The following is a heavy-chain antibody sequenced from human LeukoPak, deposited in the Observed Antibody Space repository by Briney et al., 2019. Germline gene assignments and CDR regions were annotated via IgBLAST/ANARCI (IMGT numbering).Heavy chain of an antibody. CDR2: INSDGSST. CDR3: ATVVVGGSYLLDY. CDR1: GFTFSTYW. J-gene: IGHJ4*02. D-gene: IGHD1-26*01. V-gene: IGHV3-74*01. Sequence: AGGSLRLSCTASGFTFSTYWMHWVRRGPGKGLMWVSRINSDGSSTSYADSVKGRFTISRDNAKNTLYLQMNSLRAEDTAVYYCATVVVGGSYLLDYWGQGTLVTVSS.